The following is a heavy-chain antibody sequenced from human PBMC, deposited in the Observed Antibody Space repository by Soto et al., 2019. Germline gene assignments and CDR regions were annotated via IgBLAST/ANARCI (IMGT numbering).Heavy chain of an antibody. D-gene: IGHD6-19*01. V-gene: IGHV4-30-4*01. Sequence: SETLSLTCTVSGGSISSGDYYWSWIRQPPGKGLEWIGYIYYSGSTYYNPSLKSRVTISVDTSKNQFSLKLSSVTAADTAVYYCARGVLFYSSGWYFDYWGQGTLVTVSS. CDR1: GGSISSGDYY. CDR2: IYYSGST. CDR3: ARGVLFYSSGWYFDY. J-gene: IGHJ4*02.